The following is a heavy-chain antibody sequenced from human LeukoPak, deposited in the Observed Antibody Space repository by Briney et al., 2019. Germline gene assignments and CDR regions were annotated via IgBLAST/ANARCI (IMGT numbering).Heavy chain of an antibody. CDR3: ARDSYGSGSYSYYFDY. J-gene: IGHJ4*02. Sequence: SETLSLTCAVYGGSFSGYYWSWIRQPPGKGLEWIGEINHSGSTNYNPSLKSRVTISVDTSKNQFSLKLSSVTAADTAVYYCARDSYGSGSYSYYFDYWGQGTLVTVSS. CDR2: INHSGST. D-gene: IGHD3-10*01. V-gene: IGHV4-34*01. CDR1: GGSFSGYY.